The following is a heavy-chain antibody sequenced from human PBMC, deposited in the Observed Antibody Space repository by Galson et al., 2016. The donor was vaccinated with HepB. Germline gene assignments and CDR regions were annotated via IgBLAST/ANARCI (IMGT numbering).Heavy chain of an antibody. CDR2: IIPVFGTP. CDR1: GGTIRTYA. V-gene: IGHV1-69*06. J-gene: IGHJ4*02. Sequence: SVKVSCKASGGTIRTYAVTWVRQIPGQGLEWMGAIIPVFGTPKYAQRFQGRVTITADISTETVSMELSSLRSEDMAVYYCARAGYCLGGSCYEGGLDVWGPGSLVTVSS. CDR3: ARAGYCLGGSCYEGGLDV. D-gene: IGHD2-15*01.